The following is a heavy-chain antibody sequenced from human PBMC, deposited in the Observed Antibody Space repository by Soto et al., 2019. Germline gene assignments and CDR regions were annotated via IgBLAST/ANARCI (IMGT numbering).Heavy chain of an antibody. D-gene: IGHD6-13*01. CDR2: IRSKAYGGTT. CDR3: IRLLGYSSSWYPPDFDY. CDR1: GFTFGDYA. Sequence: GGSLRLSCTASGFTFGDYAMSWFRQAPGKGLEWVGFIRSKAYGGTTEYAASVKGRFTISREDSKSIAYLQMNSLKTEDTAVYYCIRLLGYSSSWYPPDFDYWGQGTLVTVSS. V-gene: IGHV3-49*03. J-gene: IGHJ4*02.